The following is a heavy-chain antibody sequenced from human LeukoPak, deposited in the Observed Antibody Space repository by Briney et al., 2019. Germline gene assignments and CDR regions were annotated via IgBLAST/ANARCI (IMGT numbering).Heavy chain of an antibody. J-gene: IGHJ4*02. CDR3: ARELGCWDFFDY. CDR1: GFTFSSYA. CDR2: ISYDGSNK. V-gene: IGHV3-30*04. D-gene: IGHD7-27*01. Sequence: GGSLRLSCAASGFTFSSYAMHWVRQAPGKGLEWVAVISYDGSNKYYADSVKGRFTISRDNSKNTLFLQMNSLRAEDTAVYYCARELGCWDFFDYWGQGTLVTVSS.